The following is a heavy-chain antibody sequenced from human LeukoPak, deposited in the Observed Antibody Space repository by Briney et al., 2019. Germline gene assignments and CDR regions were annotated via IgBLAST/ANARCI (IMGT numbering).Heavy chain of an antibody. J-gene: IGHJ3*02. CDR2: INPNSGGT. CDR1: GYTFTGYY. Sequence: ASVKVSCKASGYTFTGYYMHWVRQAPGQGLEWMGWINPNSGGTNYAQKFQGRVTMTRDTSISTAYMELSRLRSDDTAVYYCARVGSGTPADAFDIWGQGTMVTVSS. CDR3: ARVGSGTPADAFDI. V-gene: IGHV1-2*02. D-gene: IGHD6-19*01.